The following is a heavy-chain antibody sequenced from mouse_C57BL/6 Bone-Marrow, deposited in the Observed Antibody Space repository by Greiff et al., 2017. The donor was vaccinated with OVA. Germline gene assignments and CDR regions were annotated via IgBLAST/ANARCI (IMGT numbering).Heavy chain of an antibody. J-gene: IGHJ2*01. CDR1: GFSLTSYG. CDR3: ARYDYDGYYFDY. V-gene: IGHV2-2*01. CDR2: IWSGGST. Sequence: QVQLQQSGPGLVQPSQSLSITCTVSGFSLTSYGVHWVRQSPGKGLEWLGVIWSGGSTDYNAAFISRLSISKDNSKSKVFFKMNSLQADDTAIYYCARYDYDGYYFDYWGQGTTLTVSS. D-gene: IGHD2-4*01.